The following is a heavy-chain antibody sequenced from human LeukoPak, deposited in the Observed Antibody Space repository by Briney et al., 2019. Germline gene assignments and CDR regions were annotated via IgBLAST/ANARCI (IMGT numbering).Heavy chain of an antibody. CDR1: GYTFTDYF. V-gene: IGHV1-2*06. J-gene: IGHJ4*02. CDR2: INPNSGGT. Sequence: ASVKVSCKASGYTFTDYFMHWVRQAPGQGLEWMGRINPNSGGTNYAQKFQGRATMTRDTSISTAYMELSGLRSDDTAVYYCARDRTGALFFDYWGQGTLVTVSS. CDR3: ARDRTGALFFDY. D-gene: IGHD2-8*02.